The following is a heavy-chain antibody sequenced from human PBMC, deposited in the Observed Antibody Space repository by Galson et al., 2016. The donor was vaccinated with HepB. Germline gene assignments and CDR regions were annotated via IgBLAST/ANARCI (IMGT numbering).Heavy chain of an antibody. CDR1: GFTFGSNW. J-gene: IGHJ3*01. Sequence: SLRLSCAGSGFTFGSNWMTWARPAPGRGLEWVAVISNDGNNKYYADAVKGRFSISRDNSKKTLYLQMNSLRAEDTAVYYCAKVPSMVRGFWGQGTMVTVSS. CDR3: AKVPSMVRGF. CDR2: ISNDGNNK. V-gene: IGHV3-30*18. D-gene: IGHD3-10*01.